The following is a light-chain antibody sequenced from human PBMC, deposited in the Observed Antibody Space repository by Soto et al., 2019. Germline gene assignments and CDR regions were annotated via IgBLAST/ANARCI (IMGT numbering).Light chain of an antibody. CDR1: SSDIGGYNS. V-gene: IGLV2-14*01. J-gene: IGLJ2*01. Sequence: QSALTQPASVSGSPGQSITISCTGASSDIGGYNSVSWYQQHPGKAPQLIIYDVSYRPSGISSRFSGSKSGNTASLTISGLQAGDEADYYCSSYTTSSTRVFGGGTKLTVL. CDR3: SSYTTSSTRV. CDR2: DVS.